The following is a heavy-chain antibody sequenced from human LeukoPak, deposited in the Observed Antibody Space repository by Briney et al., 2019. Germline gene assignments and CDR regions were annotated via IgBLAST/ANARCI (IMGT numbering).Heavy chain of an antibody. J-gene: IGHJ4*02. CDR3: ANSNWSPFDK. Sequence: GGSLRLACAASGFTFSDFWMSWVRQAPGKGLEWLANIKQHGSETYYVDSVRGRFTIPRDDAKKSLYLQMNSLRGEDTAVYYCANSNWSPFDKWGQGTLVTVSS. CDR1: GFTFSDFW. V-gene: IGHV3-7*01. CDR2: IKQHGSET. D-gene: IGHD1-20*01.